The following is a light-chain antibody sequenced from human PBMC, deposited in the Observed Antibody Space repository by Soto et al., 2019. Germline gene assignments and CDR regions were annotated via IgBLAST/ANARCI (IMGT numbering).Light chain of an antibody. V-gene: IGKV3-15*01. J-gene: IGKJ1*01. CDR2: GAS. Sequence: EIVMTQSPATLSVSPGERATLSCRASENPKTNLAWYQQRPGQPPRLLMYGASTRATGVPARFTGSWSGTDFTLTISSLQFEDSAVYFCQQYKNWPPWTFGQGTKVEI. CDR3: QQYKNWPPWT. CDR1: ENPKTN.